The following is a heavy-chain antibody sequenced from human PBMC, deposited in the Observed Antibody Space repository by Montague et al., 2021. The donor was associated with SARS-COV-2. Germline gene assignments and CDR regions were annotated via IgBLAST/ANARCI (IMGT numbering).Heavy chain of an antibody. Sequence: SETLSLTCEVSGGSISSYYWSWIRQSPGKGLEWVGYIFDSGSTKYNPSLQSRVTISVDTARNQFSLKLLSVTAADTAFYYCARVDSSGPGEYWGQGILVSVSS. J-gene: IGHJ4*02. CDR1: GGSISSYY. V-gene: IGHV4-59*08. D-gene: IGHD3-22*01. CDR3: ARVDSSGPGEY. CDR2: IFDSGST.